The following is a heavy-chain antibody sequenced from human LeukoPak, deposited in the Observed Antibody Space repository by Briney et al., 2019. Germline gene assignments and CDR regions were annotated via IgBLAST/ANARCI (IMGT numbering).Heavy chain of an antibody. J-gene: IGHJ4*02. D-gene: IGHD1-26*01. CDR1: GYTFTSYG. CDR3: ARVWNSGSFLGLYYFDY. CDR2: ISAYNGNT. V-gene: IGHV1-18*01. Sequence: ASVKVSCKAYGYTFTSYGISWVRQAPGQGLEWMGWISAYNGNTNYAQKLQGRVTMTTDTSTSTAYMELRSLRSDDTAVYYCARVWNSGSFLGLYYFDYWGQGTLVTVSS.